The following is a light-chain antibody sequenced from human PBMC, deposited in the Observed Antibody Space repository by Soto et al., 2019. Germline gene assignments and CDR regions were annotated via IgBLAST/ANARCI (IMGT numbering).Light chain of an antibody. Sequence: EVVMTQSPATLSVSPGERVTLSCRASESVNRNLAWSQKKPGQAPSLLIYYTSTRATGVPDRFTGSGAGTGFSLAVSGVQSEDFEVWHCRHWSNWPPSFGPGTKVEIK. J-gene: IGKJ3*01. CDR2: YTS. V-gene: IGKV3-15*01. CDR1: ESVNRN. CDR3: RHWSNWPPS.